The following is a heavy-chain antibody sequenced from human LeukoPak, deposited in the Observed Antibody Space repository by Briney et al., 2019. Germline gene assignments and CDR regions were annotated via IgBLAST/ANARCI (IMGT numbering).Heavy chain of an antibody. CDR2: INHSGST. J-gene: IGHJ6*04. V-gene: IGHV4-34*01. D-gene: IGHD3-10*01. CDR3: ARNGGYGSAV. Sequence: KPSETLSLTCAVYGESFSGYYWSWIRQPPGKGLEWIGEINHSGSTNYNPSLKSRVTISVDTSKNQFSLKLSSVTAADTAVYYCARNGGYGSAVWGKGTTVTVSS. CDR1: GESFSGYY.